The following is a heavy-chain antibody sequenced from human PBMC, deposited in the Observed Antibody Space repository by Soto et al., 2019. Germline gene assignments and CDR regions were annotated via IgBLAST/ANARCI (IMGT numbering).Heavy chain of an antibody. CDR1: GFTFSSYW. J-gene: IGHJ4*02. D-gene: IGHD3-3*01. CDR3: ARVPEERRRFLEWWYFDY. Sequence: GGSLRLSCAASGFTFSSYWMSWVRQAPGKGLEWVANIKQDGSEKYYVDSVKGRFTISRDNAKNSLYLQMNSLRAEETAVYYCARVPEERRRFLEWWYFDYWGQGTLVTVSS. CDR2: IKQDGSEK. V-gene: IGHV3-7*05.